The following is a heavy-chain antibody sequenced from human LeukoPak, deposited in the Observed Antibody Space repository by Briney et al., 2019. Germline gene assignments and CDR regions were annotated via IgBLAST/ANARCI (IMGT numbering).Heavy chain of an antibody. CDR2: INSDGSST. Sequence: GGSLRLSCAASRFTFSNYWMHWVRHVPGKGLVWVSRINSDGSSTSYADSVKGRFTISRDNAKNTLYLQMNSLRAEDTAVYYCARDQSLGGYSYGYIDNWGQGTLVTVSS. CDR1: RFTFSNYW. V-gene: IGHV3-74*01. D-gene: IGHD5-18*01. J-gene: IGHJ4*02. CDR3: ARDQSLGGYSYGYIDN.